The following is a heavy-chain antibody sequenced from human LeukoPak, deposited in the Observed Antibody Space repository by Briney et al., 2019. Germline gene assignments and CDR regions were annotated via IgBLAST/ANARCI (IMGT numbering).Heavy chain of an antibody. Sequence: ASVKVSCKASGYTFTSYAMHWVRQAPGQRLEWMGWINAGNGNTKYSQKSQGRVTITRDTSASTAYMELSSLRSEDTAVYYCARDGKYYYDSSGYYRDKIFDYWGQGTLVTVSS. D-gene: IGHD3-22*01. CDR3: ARDGKYYYDSSGYYRDKIFDY. J-gene: IGHJ4*02. CDR2: INAGNGNT. V-gene: IGHV1-3*01. CDR1: GYTFTSYA.